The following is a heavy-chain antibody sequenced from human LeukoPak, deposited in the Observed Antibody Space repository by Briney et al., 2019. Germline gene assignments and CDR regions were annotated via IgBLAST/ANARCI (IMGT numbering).Heavy chain of an antibody. D-gene: IGHD3-10*01. CDR2: INPNSGGT. J-gene: IGHJ3*02. CDR1: GYICTGYY. V-gene: IGHV1-2*02. Sequence: ASVKVSCKASGYICTGYYMHWVRQAPGQGLEWMGWINPNSGGTNYAQKFQGRVTMTRDTSISIAYMELSRLRSDDTAVYYCARAGLWFGEFQAFDIWGQGTMVTVSS. CDR3: ARAGLWFGEFQAFDI.